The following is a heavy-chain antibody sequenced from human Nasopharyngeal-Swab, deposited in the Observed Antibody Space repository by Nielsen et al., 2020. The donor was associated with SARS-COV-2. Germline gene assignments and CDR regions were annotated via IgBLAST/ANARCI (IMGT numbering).Heavy chain of an antibody. V-gene: IGHV4-31*02. CDR2: IYYSGST. J-gene: IGHJ3*02. CDR3: ARAPDGYNWKTDAFDI. D-gene: IGHD5-24*01. Sequence: SCTVSGGSISSGGYYWSWIRQHPGKGLEWIGYIYYSGSTYYNPSLKSRVTISVDTSKNQFSLKLSSVTAADTAVYYCARAPDGYNWKTDAFDIWGQGTMVTVSS. CDR1: GGSISSGGYY.